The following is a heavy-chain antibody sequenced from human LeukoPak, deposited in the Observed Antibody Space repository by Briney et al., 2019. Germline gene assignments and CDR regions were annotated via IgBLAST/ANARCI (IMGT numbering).Heavy chain of an antibody. Sequence: SVKVSCKASGGTFSSYAISWARQAPGQGLEWMGRIIPILGIANYAQKFQGRVTMTRDTSTSTVYMELSSLRSEDTAVYYCAREYYYGSGKRGDYWGQGTLVTVSS. V-gene: IGHV1-69*04. CDR3: AREYYYGSGKRGDY. CDR1: GGTFSSYA. D-gene: IGHD3-10*01. CDR2: IIPILGIA. J-gene: IGHJ4*02.